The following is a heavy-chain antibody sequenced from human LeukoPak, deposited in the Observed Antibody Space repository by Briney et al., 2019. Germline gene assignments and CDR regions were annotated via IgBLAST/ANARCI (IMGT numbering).Heavy chain of an antibody. Sequence: GESLKISCKGSGYSFTSYWIGWVRQMPGKGLEWMGIIYPGDSDTRYSPSFQGQVTISADKSIGTAYLQWSSLKASDTAMYYCARHRGAGGSGSYYTYYYCGMDVWGQGTTVTVSS. V-gene: IGHV5-51*01. CDR2: IYPGDSDT. CDR1: GYSFTSYW. CDR3: ARHRGAGGSGSYYTYYYCGMDV. J-gene: IGHJ6*02. D-gene: IGHD3-10*01.